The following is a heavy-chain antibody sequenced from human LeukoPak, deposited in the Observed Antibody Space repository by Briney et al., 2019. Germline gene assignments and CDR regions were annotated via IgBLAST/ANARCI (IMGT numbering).Heavy chain of an antibody. Sequence: PGGSLRLSYAASGFTFSSYGMHWVRQAPGKGLEWVAVIWYDGSNKYYADSVKGRFTISRDNSKNTLYLQMNSLRAEDTAVYYCARLDCSSTSCLGDYWGQGTLVTVSS. CDR1: GFTFSSYG. V-gene: IGHV3-33*01. D-gene: IGHD2-2*01. J-gene: IGHJ4*02. CDR3: ARLDCSSTSCLGDY. CDR2: IWYDGSNK.